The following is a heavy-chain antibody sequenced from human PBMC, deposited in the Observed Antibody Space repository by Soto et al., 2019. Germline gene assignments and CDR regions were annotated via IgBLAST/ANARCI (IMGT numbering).Heavy chain of an antibody. CDR3: AKVQGSGSGLYYFYYYGMDV. J-gene: IGHJ6*02. Sequence: EVQLLESGGGLRQHGGSLRLSCAASGFTFSSYALSWVRQAPGKGLQCVSTVSGNGLSTYYADSVKGRFTISRDNSRNTLYLQMNSLRAEDTAVYYCAKVQGSGSGLYYFYYYGMDVWGQGTTVTVSS. CDR1: GFTFSSYA. D-gene: IGHD3-10*01. V-gene: IGHV3-23*01. CDR2: VSGNGLST.